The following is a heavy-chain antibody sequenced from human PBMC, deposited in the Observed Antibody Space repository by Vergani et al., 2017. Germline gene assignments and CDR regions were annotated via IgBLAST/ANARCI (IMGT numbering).Heavy chain of an antibody. J-gene: IGHJ6*02. V-gene: IGHV3-30*18. CDR3: AKGRGGGPPQYYYYYYGMDV. Sequence: QVQLVESGGGVVQPGRSLRLSCAASGFTFSSYGMHWVRQAPGKGLEWVAVISYDGSNKYYADSVKGRFTISRDNSKNTLYLQMNSLRAEDTAVYYCAKGRGGGPPQYYYYYYGMDVWGQGTTVTVSS. CDR1: GFTFSSYG. D-gene: IGHD4-23*01. CDR2: ISYDGSNK.